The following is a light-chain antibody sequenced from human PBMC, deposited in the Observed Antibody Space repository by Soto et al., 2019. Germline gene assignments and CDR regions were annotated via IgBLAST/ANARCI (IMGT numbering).Light chain of an antibody. J-gene: IGLJ1*01. CDR1: SSDVGAYIY. V-gene: IGLV2-14*03. CDR3: SSYTSSSTEV. Sequence: QSALTQPASVSGSPGQSIAISCTGTSSDVGAYIYVSWYQHHPGKAPKLILYDVSARPSGVSDRFSGSKSGNTASLTISGLQPEDEADYYCSSYTSSSTEVFGTGIKLTVL. CDR2: DVS.